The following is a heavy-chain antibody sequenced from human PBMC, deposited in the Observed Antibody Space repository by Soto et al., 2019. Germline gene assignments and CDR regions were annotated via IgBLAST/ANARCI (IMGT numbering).Heavy chain of an antibody. J-gene: IGHJ6*02. CDR2: IYHSGST. Sequence: SETLSLTCVVSGGSISSSYWWTWVRQSPGTGLERIGEIYHSGSTNYNPSLKSRVTIFLDRSKNQFSLKLNSVTPEDTAVYYCARAGYYYYGMDVWGQGTTVTVSS. V-gene: IGHV4-4*02. CDR1: GGSISSSYW. CDR3: ARAGYYYYGMDV.